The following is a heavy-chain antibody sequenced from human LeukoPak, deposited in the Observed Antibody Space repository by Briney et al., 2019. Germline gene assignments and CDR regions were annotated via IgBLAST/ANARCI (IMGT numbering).Heavy chain of an antibody. CDR3: ARERLDY. Sequence: GGSLRLSCAASGFTFSSYAMHWVRQAPGKGLEWVAVISYDGSNKYYADSVKGRFTISRDNSKNTLYLQMSSLRAEDTAVYYCARERLDYWGQGTLVTVSS. V-gene: IGHV3-30*04. J-gene: IGHJ4*02. CDR2: ISYDGSNK. CDR1: GFTFSSYA.